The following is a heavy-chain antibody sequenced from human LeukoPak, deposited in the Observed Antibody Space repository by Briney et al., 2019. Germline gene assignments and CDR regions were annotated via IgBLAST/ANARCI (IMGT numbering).Heavy chain of an antibody. CDR3: AREGSSWYRALDY. V-gene: IGHV4-4*07. Sequence: SETLSLTCSGSGGSISSYYWSWIRQPAGKGLEWIGRIDTSGSTNHNPSLKSRVTMSLDTSKKPFSLKLSSVTAADTAVYYCAREGSSWYRALDYWGQGTLVTVSS. CDR2: IDTSGST. CDR1: GGSISSYY. D-gene: IGHD6-13*01. J-gene: IGHJ4*02.